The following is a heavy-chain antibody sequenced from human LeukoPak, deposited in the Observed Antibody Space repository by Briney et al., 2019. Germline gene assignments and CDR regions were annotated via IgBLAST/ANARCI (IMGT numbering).Heavy chain of an antibody. J-gene: IGHJ6*02. D-gene: IGHD6-6*01. V-gene: IGHV4-4*02. CDR1: GGSISSSKW. CDR3: AREGPDSTSYGMDV. CDR2: IYDSGTM. Sequence: SETLSLTCAVSGGSISSSKWWSWVRQPPGKGLEWIGEIYDSGTMKYNPSLKSRVTISVDKSENQFSLKLSSVTAADTAVYYCAREGPDSTSYGMDVWGQGTTVTVSS.